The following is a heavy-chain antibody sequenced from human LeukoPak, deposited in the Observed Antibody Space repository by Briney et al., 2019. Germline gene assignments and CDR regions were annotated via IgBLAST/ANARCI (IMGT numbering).Heavy chain of an antibody. V-gene: IGHV4-30-2*01. CDR3: ARGGGYCGGGSCYSIWYFDL. Sequence: SETLSLTCAVSGGSISSGGYSWSWIRQPPGKGLEWIGYIYHSGSTYYNPSLKSRVTISVDRSKNQFSLKLSSVTAADTAVYYCARGGGYCGGGSCYSIWYFDLWGRGTLVTVSS. D-gene: IGHD2-15*01. J-gene: IGHJ2*01. CDR2: IYHSGST. CDR1: GGSISSGGYS.